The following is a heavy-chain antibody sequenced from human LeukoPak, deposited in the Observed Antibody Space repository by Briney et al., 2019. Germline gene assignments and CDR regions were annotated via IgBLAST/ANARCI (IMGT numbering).Heavy chain of an antibody. CDR2: IYPGDSDT. J-gene: IGHJ4*02. V-gene: IGHV5-51*01. CDR3: ARHGGPRNYYDSSGYPFDY. CDR1: GYSFTSYW. D-gene: IGHD3-22*01. Sequence: GESLKISCKGSGYSFTSYWIGWVRQMPGKGLEWMGIIYPGDSDTRYSPSFQGQVTISADKSISTAYLQWSSPKASDTAMYYCARHGGPRNYYDSSGYPFDYWGQGTLVTVSS.